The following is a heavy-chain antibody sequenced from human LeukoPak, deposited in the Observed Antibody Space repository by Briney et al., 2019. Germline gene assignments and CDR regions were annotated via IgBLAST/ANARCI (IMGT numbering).Heavy chain of an antibody. Sequence: GGSLRLSCAASGFTFSSYGMHWVRQAPGKGLGWVAFIRYDGSNKYYAVSVKGRFTISRDNSKDTLYLQMNSLRAEDTAVYYCAMFPIVAHFDYWGQGTLVTVSS. D-gene: IGHD5-12*01. CDR2: IRYDGSNK. V-gene: IGHV3-30*02. CDR3: AMFPIVAHFDY. CDR1: GFTFSSYG. J-gene: IGHJ4*02.